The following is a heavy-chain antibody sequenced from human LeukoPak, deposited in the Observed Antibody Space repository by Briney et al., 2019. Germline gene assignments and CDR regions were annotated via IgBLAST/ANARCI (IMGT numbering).Heavy chain of an antibody. CDR1: RYTFTGYY. CDR2: INPNSGGT. Sequence: GASVKVSCKASRYTFTGYYMHWVRQAPGQGLEWMGWINPNSGGTNYAQKFQGWVTMTRDTSISTAYMELSRLRSDDTAVYYCARDSGLNYGMDVWGKGTTVTVSS. V-gene: IGHV1-2*04. CDR3: ARDSGLNYGMDV. J-gene: IGHJ6*04. D-gene: IGHD5-12*01.